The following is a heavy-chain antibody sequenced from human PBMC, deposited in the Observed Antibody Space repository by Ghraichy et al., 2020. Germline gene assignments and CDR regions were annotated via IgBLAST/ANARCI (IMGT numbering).Heavy chain of an antibody. V-gene: IGHV1-8*01. D-gene: IGHD6-19*01. CDR3: AISSSGWYSGSYYYGMDV. CDR2: MNPNSGNT. Sequence: ASVKVSCKASGYTFTSYDINWVRQATGQGLEWMGWMNPNSGNTGYAQKFQGRVTMTRNTSISTAYMELSSLRSEDTAVYYCAISSSGWYSGSYYYGMDVWGQGTTVTVSS. J-gene: IGHJ6*02. CDR1: GYTFTSYD.